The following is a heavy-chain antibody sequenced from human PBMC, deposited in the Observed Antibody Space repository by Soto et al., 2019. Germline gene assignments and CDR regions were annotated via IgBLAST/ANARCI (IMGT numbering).Heavy chain of an antibody. Sequence: VASVKVSCKASGYTFTSYAMHWVRQAPGQRLEWMGWINAGNGNTKYSQKFQGRVTITRGTSASTAYMELSSLRSEDTAVYYCARDQDYGDSYFDYWGQGTLVTVSS. J-gene: IGHJ4*02. CDR3: ARDQDYGDSYFDY. CDR1: GYTFTSYA. D-gene: IGHD4-17*01. V-gene: IGHV1-3*01. CDR2: INAGNGNT.